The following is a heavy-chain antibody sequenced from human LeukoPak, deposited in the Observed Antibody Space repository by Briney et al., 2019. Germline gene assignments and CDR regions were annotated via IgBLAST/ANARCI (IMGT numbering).Heavy chain of an antibody. V-gene: IGHV4-59*01. J-gene: IGHJ4*02. CDR2: IYYTGST. CDR3: ASSAYYKYYFDS. CDR1: GGPINGYY. Sequence: SETLSLTCTVPGGPINGYYWSWIRQPPGKGLEWIGYIYYTGSTNYNPSLKSRVTISVDTSKKHVSLKLTSVTAADTAVYYCASSAYYKYYFDSWGQGTLVTVSS. D-gene: IGHD3-3*01.